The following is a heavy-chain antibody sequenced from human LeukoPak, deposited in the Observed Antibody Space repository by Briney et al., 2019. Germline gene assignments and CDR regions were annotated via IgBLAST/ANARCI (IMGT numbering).Heavy chain of an antibody. CDR2: INHSGST. CDR1: GGSFSGYY. CDR3: ARKVALSSGWYSTRGYYFDY. D-gene: IGHD6-19*01. J-gene: IGHJ4*02. Sequence: PSETLSLTCAVYGGSFSGYYWSSIRQPPGKGLEWIGEINHSGSTNYNPSLKSRVTISVDTSKNQFSLKLSSVTAADTAVYYCARKVALSSGWYSTRGYYFDYWGQGTLVTVSS. V-gene: IGHV4-34*01.